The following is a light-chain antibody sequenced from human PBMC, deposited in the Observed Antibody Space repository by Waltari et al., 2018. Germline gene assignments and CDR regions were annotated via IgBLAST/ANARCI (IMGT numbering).Light chain of an antibody. J-gene: IGLJ3*02. CDR1: YRDVGTYNL. CDR2: DVT. V-gene: IGLV2-23*02. CDR3: CSYAGNFIWV. Sequence: QSALTQPASVSGSLGQSFTISCTGTYRDVGTYNLVSWYQQHPGKAPKLLIFDVTARPSGVSTRFSGSKSGNTASLTISGLQAEDEADYYCCSYAGNFIWVFGGGTKLTVL.